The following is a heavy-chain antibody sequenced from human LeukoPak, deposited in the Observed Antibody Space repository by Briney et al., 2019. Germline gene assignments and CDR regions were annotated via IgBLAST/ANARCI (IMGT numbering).Heavy chain of an antibody. D-gene: IGHD3-10*01. CDR1: GFTFSNYG. J-gene: IGHJ6*04. CDR3: AKDGGYGSGSYLRGGMDV. Sequence: GRSLRLSCAASGFTFSNYGMHWVRQAPGKGLEGVAVISYDGSNKYYADSVKGRFTISRDNSKNTLYLQMNSLRAEDTAVYYCAKDGGYGSGSYLRGGMDVWGKGITVTVSS. V-gene: IGHV3-30*18. CDR2: ISYDGSNK.